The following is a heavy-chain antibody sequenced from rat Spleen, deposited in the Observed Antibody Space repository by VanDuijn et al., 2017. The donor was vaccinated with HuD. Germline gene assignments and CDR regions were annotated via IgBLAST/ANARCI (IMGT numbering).Heavy chain of an antibody. J-gene: IGHJ4*01. CDR3: AGSGAYYYRGDVMDA. CDR2: INSAGST. D-gene: IGHD1-1*01. CDR1: GYSITSSYR. Sequence: EVQLQESGPGLVKPSQSLSLTCSVTGYSITSSYRWNWIRKFPGNKLEWMGYINSAGSTNYNPSLKSRISITRDTSKNQFFLQVNSVTTEDTATYYCAGSGAYYYRGDVMDAWGQGASVTVSS. V-gene: IGHV3-3*01.